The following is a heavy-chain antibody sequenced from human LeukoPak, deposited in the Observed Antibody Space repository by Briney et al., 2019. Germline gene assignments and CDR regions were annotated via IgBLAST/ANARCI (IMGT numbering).Heavy chain of an antibody. CDR1: GVSISSYY. CDR2: IYYSGST. J-gene: IGHJ4*02. V-gene: IGHV4-59*01. D-gene: IGHD5-24*01. Sequence: SETLSLTCTVSGVSISSYYWSWIRQPPGKGLEWIGYIYYSGSTNYNPSLKSRVTISVGTSKNQFSLKLSSVTAADTAVYYCARGRWLHPFDYWGQGTLVTVSS. CDR3: ARGRWLHPFDY.